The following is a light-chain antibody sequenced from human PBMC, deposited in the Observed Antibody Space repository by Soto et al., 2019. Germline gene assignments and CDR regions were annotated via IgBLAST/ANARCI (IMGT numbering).Light chain of an antibody. CDR3: QQYNTYWT. CDR2: DAS. Sequence: DIQMTQSPSTLSASVGDRVTITCRASQSISTWLAWYQQKPGKAPKLLIHDASTLESGVPSRFSGSGSGTEFTLTISSLQPDDFATYYCQQYNTYWTFGQGTKVEI. CDR1: QSISTW. V-gene: IGKV1-5*01. J-gene: IGKJ1*01.